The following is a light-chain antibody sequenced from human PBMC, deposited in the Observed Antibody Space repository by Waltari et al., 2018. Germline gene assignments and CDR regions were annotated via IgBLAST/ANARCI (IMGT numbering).Light chain of an antibody. CDR3: QQRTNWVTT. V-gene: IGKV3-11*01. CDR1: ESDSSY. Sequence: EIELTQSPATLSLSPGERATLSCRANESDSSYLAWYQQKPGQAPRLLIYDASNRAAGIPARFSGSGYGTDFTLTISSLEPEDFAIYYCQQRTNWVTTFGQGTRLDIK. CDR2: DAS. J-gene: IGKJ5*01.